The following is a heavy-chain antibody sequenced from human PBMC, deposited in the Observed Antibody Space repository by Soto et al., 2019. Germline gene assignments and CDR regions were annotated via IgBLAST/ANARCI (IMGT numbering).Heavy chain of an antibody. V-gene: IGHV3-11*06. CDR2: ITTSSSYT. D-gene: IGHD1-26*01. CDR3: ARGKKVGNTGYYFDH. J-gene: IGHJ4*02. CDR1: GFTLGDDY. Sequence: GGSLRLSCAASGFTLGDDYMSWIRQAPGMGLEWVSSITTSSSYTNYADSVKGRFTISRDNAKNSLYLQMNSLRAGDTAVYFCARGKKVGNTGYYFDHWGQGILVTVSS.